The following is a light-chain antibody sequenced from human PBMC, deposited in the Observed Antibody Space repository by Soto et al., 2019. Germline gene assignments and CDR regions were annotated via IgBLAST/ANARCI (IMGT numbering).Light chain of an antibody. CDR3: QSYDTSLSSYV. V-gene: IGLV1-40*01. Sequence: QSVLTQPPSVSGAPGQRVTISCTGSSSNIGASYDVHWYQQPPGTAPKLLIYDNTNRPSGVPGRFSGSKSGTSASLAITGLQAEDEADYYCQSYDTSLSSYVFGTGTKVTVL. CDR2: DNT. CDR1: SSNIGASYD. J-gene: IGLJ1*01.